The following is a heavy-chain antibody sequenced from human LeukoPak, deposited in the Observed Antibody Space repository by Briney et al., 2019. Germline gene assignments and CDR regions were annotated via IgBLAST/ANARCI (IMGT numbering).Heavy chain of an antibody. J-gene: IGHJ4*02. Sequence: SETLSLTCTVSGGSISSGDYYWSWIRQPPGKGLGWIGYIYYSGSTYYNPSLKSRVTISVDTSKNQFSLKLSSVTAADTAVYYCARFERGYSGSEGIDYWGQGTLVTVSS. CDR2: IYYSGST. CDR3: ARFERGYSGSEGIDY. CDR1: GGSISSGDYY. V-gene: IGHV4-30-4*01. D-gene: IGHD5-12*01.